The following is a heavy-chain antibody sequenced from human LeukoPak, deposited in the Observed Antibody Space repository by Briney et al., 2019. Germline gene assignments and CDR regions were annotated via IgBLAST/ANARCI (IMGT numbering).Heavy chain of an antibody. D-gene: IGHD2-2*02. Sequence: GGSLRLSCAASGFTFSNAWMSWVRQAPGKGLECVSSISSSSSHIYYADSVKGRFTISRDNAKNSLYLQMNSLRAEDTAVYYCARDRGVLGYCSSTSCYKEGYYYYYGMDVWGQGTTVTVSS. CDR2: ISSSSSHI. CDR1: GFTFSNAW. V-gene: IGHV3-21*01. J-gene: IGHJ6*02. CDR3: ARDRGVLGYCSSTSCYKEGYYYYYGMDV.